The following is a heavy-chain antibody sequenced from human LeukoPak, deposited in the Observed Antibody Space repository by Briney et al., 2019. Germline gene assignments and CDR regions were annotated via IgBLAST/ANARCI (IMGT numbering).Heavy chain of an antibody. CDR3: ARGYSSGWSSGDY. CDR2: INPNSGGT. D-gene: IGHD6-19*01. J-gene: IGHJ4*02. CDR1: RYTFTGYY. Sequence: ASVKVSCKASRYTFTGYYMHWVRQAPGQGLEWMGWINPNSGGTNYAQKFQGWVTMTRDTSISTAYMELSRLRSDDTAVYYCARGYSSGWSSGDYWGQGTLVTVSS. V-gene: IGHV1-2*04.